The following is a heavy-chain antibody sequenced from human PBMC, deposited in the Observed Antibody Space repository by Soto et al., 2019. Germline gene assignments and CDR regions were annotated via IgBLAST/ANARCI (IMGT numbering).Heavy chain of an antibody. V-gene: IGHV3-30*18. CDR1: GFTFSSYG. Sequence: GGSLRLSCAASGFTFSSYGMHWVRQAPGKGLEWVAVISYDGSNKYYADSVKGRFTISRDNSKNTLYLQMNSLRAEDTAVYYCAKDHDTAMVNDYWGQGTLVTVSS. J-gene: IGHJ4*02. CDR3: AKDHDTAMVNDY. CDR2: ISYDGSNK. D-gene: IGHD5-18*01.